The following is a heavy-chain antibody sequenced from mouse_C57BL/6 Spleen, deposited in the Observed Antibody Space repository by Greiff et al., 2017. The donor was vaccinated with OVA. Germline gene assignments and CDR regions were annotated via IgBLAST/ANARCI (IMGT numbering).Heavy chain of an antibody. D-gene: IGHD1-1*01. CDR1: GYTFTSYW. CDR2: INPSNGGT. CDR3: ARSYYYGSRFDY. J-gene: IGHJ2*01. Sequence: QVQLQQPGTELVKPGASVKLSCKASGYTFTSYWMHWVKQRTGQGLEWIGNINPSNGGTNYNEKFKSKATLTVDNSSSTAYMQLRSLSSEDSAVYFCARSYYYGSRFDYWGQGTTLTVSS. V-gene: IGHV1-53*01.